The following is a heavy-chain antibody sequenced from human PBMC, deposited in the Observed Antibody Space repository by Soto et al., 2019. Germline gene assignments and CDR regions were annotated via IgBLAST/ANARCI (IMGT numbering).Heavy chain of an antibody. CDR1: GGSVCSTSAA. J-gene: IGHJ3*01. CDR2: TYYRSKWNN. CDR3: SRDGAPVAGSLGDAVDV. V-gene: IGHV6-1*01. D-gene: IGHD6-19*01. Sequence: PSQTLPLTGAICGGSVCSTSAAWNWIRQSPSRGLEWLGRTYYRSKWNNDYAISVKSRITINPDTSKNQVSLQLNSVTPEDTAVYYCSRDGAPVAGSLGDAVDVWGQGTMVTVSS.